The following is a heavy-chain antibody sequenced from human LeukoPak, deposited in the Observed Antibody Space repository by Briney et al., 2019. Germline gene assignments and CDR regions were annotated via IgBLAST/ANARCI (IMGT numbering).Heavy chain of an antibody. CDR3: ARVGEGYCSGGSCYAGDY. CDR2: ISYSSGRI. V-gene: IGHV3-21*01. D-gene: IGHD2-15*01. Sequence: GGSLRLSCAASGFTFSNSGMNWVRQAPGKGLEWVSSISYSSGRIYYADSVKGRFTISRDNAKNSLYLQMNSLRVEDTAVYYCARVGEGYCSGGSCYAGDYWGQGTLVTVSS. CDR1: GFTFSNSG. J-gene: IGHJ4*02.